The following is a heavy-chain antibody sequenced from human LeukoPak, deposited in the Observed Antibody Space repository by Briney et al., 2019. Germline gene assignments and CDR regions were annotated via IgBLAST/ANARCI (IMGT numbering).Heavy chain of an antibody. CDR2: IRYDGSNK. CDR1: GFTFSSYG. Sequence: PGGSLRLSCAASGFTFSSYGMHWVRQAPGKGLEWVAFIRYDGSNKYYADSVKGRFTISRDNSKNTLYLQMNSLRAEDTAVHYCAKVQHYYDSSGPYFDYWGQGTLVTVSS. CDR3: AKVQHYYDSSGPYFDY. V-gene: IGHV3-30*02. D-gene: IGHD3-22*01. J-gene: IGHJ4*02.